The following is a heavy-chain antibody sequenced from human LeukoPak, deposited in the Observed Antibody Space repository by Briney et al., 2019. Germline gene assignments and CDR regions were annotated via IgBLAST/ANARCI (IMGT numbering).Heavy chain of an antibody. CDR2: INSDGSST. V-gene: IGHV3-74*01. CDR1: GFTFSSYW. Sequence: GGSLRLSCAASGFTFSSYWMHWVRQAPGKGLVWVSRINSDGSSTTYADSVKGRFTISRDNAKNTLYLQMNSLRAEDTAVYYCAKGYSIRHYYFDYWGQGTLVTVSS. D-gene: IGHD1-14*01. CDR3: AKGYSIRHYYFDY. J-gene: IGHJ4*02.